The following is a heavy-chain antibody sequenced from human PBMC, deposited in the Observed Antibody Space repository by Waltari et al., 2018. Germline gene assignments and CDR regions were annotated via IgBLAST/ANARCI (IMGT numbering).Heavy chain of an antibody. V-gene: IGHV1-69*05. CDR3: ATSDYGDLFDAFDI. J-gene: IGHJ3*02. CDR1: GGTFSSYA. CDR2: IIPIFGTA. Sequence: QVQLVQSGAEVKKPGSSVKVSCKASGGTFSSYAISWVRQAPGQGLEWMGGIIPIFGTANYAQKFQGRVTITTDEATSTAYMELSSLRSEDTAVYYCATSDYGDLFDAFDIWGQGTMVTVSS. D-gene: IGHD4-17*01.